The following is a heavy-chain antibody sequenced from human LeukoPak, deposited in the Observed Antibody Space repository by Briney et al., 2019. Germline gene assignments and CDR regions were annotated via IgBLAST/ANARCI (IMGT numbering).Heavy chain of an antibody. CDR2: ISYDGSNK. J-gene: IGHJ4*02. V-gene: IGHV3-30-3*01. CDR1: GFTFSSYA. Sequence: GGSLRLSCAASGFTFSSYAMHWVRQAPGKGLEWVAVISYDGSNKYYADSVKGRFTISRDNSKNTLYLQMNSLRAEDTAAYYCARGGYYDSSGPPDWGQGTLVTVSS. CDR3: ARGGYYDSSGPPD. D-gene: IGHD3-22*01.